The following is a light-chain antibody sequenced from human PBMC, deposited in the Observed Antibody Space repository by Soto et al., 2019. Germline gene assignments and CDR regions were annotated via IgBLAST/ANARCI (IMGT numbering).Light chain of an antibody. Sequence: DIPMTQSPSSLSASVGDRVTIPCRASQSISSYLNWYQQKPGKAPKLLIYAASSLQSGVPSRFSGSGSGTDFTLTISSLQPEDFATYYCQQSYSTPRYTFGQGTKLEIK. CDR1: QSISSY. V-gene: IGKV1-39*01. J-gene: IGKJ2*01. CDR3: QQSYSTPRYT. CDR2: AAS.